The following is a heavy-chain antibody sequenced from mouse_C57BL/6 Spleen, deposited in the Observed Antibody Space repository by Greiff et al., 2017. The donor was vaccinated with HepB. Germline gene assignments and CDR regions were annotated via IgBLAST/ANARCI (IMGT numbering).Heavy chain of an antibody. Sequence: EVKLVESGGGLVKPGGSLKLSCAASGFTFSSYAMSWVRQTPEKRLEWVATISDGGSYTYYPDNVKGRFTISRDNAKNNLYLQMSHLKSEDTAMYYCARDREYGFDYWGQGTTLTVSS. CDR1: GFTFSSYA. D-gene: IGHD1-1*02. J-gene: IGHJ2*01. CDR2: ISDGGSYT. CDR3: ARDREYGFDY. V-gene: IGHV5-4*01.